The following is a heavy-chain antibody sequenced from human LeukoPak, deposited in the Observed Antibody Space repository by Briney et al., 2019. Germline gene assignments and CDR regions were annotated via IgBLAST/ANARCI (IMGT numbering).Heavy chain of an antibody. Sequence: GGSLRLSCAASGFTFSSSAMTWVRQAPGKGLEWVSSLTGGSDNSEHADSVKGRFSISRDNSKNTLYLQMNSLTAEDTAVYYCARDGGGYLFDYWGQGTLVTVSS. CDR2: LTGGSDNS. V-gene: IGHV3-23*01. CDR1: GFTFSSSA. D-gene: IGHD3-16*02. J-gene: IGHJ4*02. CDR3: ARDGGGYLFDY.